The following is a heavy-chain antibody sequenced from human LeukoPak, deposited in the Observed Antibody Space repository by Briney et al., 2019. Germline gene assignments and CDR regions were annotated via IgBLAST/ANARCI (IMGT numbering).Heavy chain of an antibody. D-gene: IGHD3-9*01. Sequence: SETLSLTCAVYGGSFSGYYWSWIRQPPGKGLEWIGEINHSGSTNYNPSLKSRVIISVDTSKNQFSLKLSSVTAADTAVYYCARRAYDILTGYYRDLPFDYWGQGTLVTVSS. CDR1: GGSFSGYY. CDR2: INHSGST. J-gene: IGHJ4*02. V-gene: IGHV4-34*01. CDR3: ARRAYDILTGYYRDLPFDY.